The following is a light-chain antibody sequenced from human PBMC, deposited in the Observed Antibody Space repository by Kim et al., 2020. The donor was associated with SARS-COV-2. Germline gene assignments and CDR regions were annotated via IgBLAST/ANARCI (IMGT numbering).Light chain of an antibody. CDR1: TSDVGGYHL. CDR3: CSYAGSSTVI. J-gene: IGLJ2*01. V-gene: IGLV2-23*02. Sequence: QSALTQPASVSGSPGQSITISCTGTTSDVGGYHLVSWYQQHPGKAPKLIIYEVDKRPSGVSNHFSGSKSGNTASLTVSGLQAEDEADYYCCSYAGSSTVIFGGGTQLTVL. CDR2: EVD.